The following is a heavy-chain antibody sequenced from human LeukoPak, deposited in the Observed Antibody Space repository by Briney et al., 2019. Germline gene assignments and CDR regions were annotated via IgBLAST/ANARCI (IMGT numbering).Heavy chain of an antibody. V-gene: IGHV3-33*01. D-gene: IGHD2-2*01. Sequence: GGSLRLSCAASGFIFSSYGMHWVRQAPGKGLEWVAVIWYDGSNKYYADSVKGRFTISRDNSKNTLYLQMNSLRAEDTAVYYCARDVCTSCYWFDPWGQGTLVTVSS. CDR1: GFIFSSYG. J-gene: IGHJ5*02. CDR2: IWYDGSNK. CDR3: ARDVCTSCYWFDP.